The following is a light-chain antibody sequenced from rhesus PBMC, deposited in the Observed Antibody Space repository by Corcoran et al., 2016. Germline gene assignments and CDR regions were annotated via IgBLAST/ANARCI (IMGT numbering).Light chain of an antibody. V-gene: IGKV3-40*03. J-gene: IGKJ4*01. CDR3: QQYNDLLLT. CDR1: QIVGSY. Sequence: EIVMTQSPATLSLSPGETATLSCRASQIVGSYLAWYQQKPGQAPKLLVHSAYFRATGIPDRFSGSGSRTDFTLTISSLEPEDVGVYHCQQYNDLLLTFGGGTKVEIK. CDR2: SAY.